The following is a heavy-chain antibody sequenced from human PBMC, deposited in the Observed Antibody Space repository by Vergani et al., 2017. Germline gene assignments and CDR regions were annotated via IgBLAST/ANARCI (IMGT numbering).Heavy chain of an antibody. CDR3: ARGKDYGDSTCFDY. V-gene: IGHV3-33*01. D-gene: IGHD4-17*01. CDR2: IWYDGSNK. Sequence: QVQLVESGGGVVQPGRSLRLSCAASGFTFSSFGMHWVRQAPGKGLEWVAVIWYDGSNKYYADSVKGRFTISRDNSKNTLYLQMNSLRAEDTAVYFCARGKDYGDSTCFDYWGQGTLVTVSS. J-gene: IGHJ4*02. CDR1: GFTFSSFG.